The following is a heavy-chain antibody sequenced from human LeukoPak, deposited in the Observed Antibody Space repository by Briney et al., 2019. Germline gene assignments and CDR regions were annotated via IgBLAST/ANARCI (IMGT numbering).Heavy chain of an antibody. CDR2: VYYSGST. Sequence: SETLSLTCTVSGGSISSSSYYWGWIRPPPGQGLEWIGSVYYSGSTYYNPSLKSRVTISVDTSKNQFSLKLSSGTAADTAVYYCAREYYDILTGYLYNWFDPWGEGTLVTVSS. CDR3: AREYYDILTGYLYNWFDP. V-gene: IGHV4-39*07. D-gene: IGHD3-9*01. J-gene: IGHJ5*02. CDR1: GGSISSSSYY.